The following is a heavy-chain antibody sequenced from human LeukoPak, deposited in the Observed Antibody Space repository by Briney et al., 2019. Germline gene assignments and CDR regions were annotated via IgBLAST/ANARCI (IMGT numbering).Heavy chain of an antibody. Sequence: ASVKVSCKASGYTFTSYDINWVRQATGQGLEWMGWLNPNSGNTGYAQKFQGRVTITRDTSTKTAYMELSSLRSEDTAVYYCARMTVSGRDNWFDPWGQGTLATVSS. CDR3: ARMTVSGRDNWFDP. D-gene: IGHD6-19*01. CDR2: LNPNSGNT. CDR1: GYTFTSYD. J-gene: IGHJ5*02. V-gene: IGHV1-8*03.